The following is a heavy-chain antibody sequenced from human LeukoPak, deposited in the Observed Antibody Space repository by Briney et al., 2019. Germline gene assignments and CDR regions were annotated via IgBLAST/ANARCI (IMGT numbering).Heavy chain of an antibody. V-gene: IGHV4-59*08. J-gene: IGHJ4*02. Sequence: PSETLSLTCTVSGGSSTSYSWSWIRQPPGKGLEWIGTVYHSGSSTNYNPSLASRATILIDTSESQFSLRLTSVTAADTAVYYCAGAVKWLAFDDWVQGTMVTVSS. D-gene: IGHD6-19*01. CDR1: GGSSTSYS. CDR2: VYHSGSST. CDR3: AGAVKWLAFDD.